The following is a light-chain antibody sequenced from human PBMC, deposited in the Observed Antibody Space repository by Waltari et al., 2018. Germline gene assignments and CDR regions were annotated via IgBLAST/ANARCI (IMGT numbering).Light chain of an antibody. CDR3: KSFTNRLTYV. CDR1: ASDIGNYDH. CDR2: DVA. J-gene: IGLJ1*01. Sequence: QSALTQPASVSGSPGQSITISCTGTASDIGNYDHVSWYQQHPGKAPKLIIYDVANRPSGVLDRFSGSKSGNTASLTISGLQAEDEADYYCKSFTNRLTYVFGSGTKVSV. V-gene: IGLV2-14*03.